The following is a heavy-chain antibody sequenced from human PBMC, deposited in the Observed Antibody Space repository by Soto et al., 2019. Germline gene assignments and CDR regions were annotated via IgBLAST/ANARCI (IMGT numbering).Heavy chain of an antibody. CDR2: IYWDDDK. J-gene: IGHJ6*02. D-gene: IGHD2-21*02. CDR1: GFSLSTIGVG. V-gene: IGHV2-5*02. CDR3: VQSRCGGDCLQSYSSHSYYGLDV. Sequence: QITLKESGPTLVKPTQPLTLTCTFSGFSLSTIGVGVGWIRQPPGKDLEWLALIYWDDDKRYSPSLKSRLTVTKDTSKNRVVLTMTNMDPVDTATYYCVQSRCGGDCLQSYSSHSYYGLDVWGQGTTVTVSS.